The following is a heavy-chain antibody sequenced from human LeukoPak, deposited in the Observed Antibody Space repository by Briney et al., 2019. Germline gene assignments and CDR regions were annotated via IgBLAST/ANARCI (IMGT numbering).Heavy chain of an antibody. Sequence: ASVKVSCKASGYTFNKQALNWVRQAPGQGLEWMGWITTDTGSPRYAQGFTGRFVFSLDTSVTTTYLQITSLEPEDTAMYYCARAARYCSGGNCFSPRTFDIWGQGTMVTVSS. CDR1: GYTFNKQA. D-gene: IGHD2-15*01. CDR2: ITTDTGSP. V-gene: IGHV7-4-1*02. CDR3: ARAARYCSGGNCFSPRTFDI. J-gene: IGHJ3*02.